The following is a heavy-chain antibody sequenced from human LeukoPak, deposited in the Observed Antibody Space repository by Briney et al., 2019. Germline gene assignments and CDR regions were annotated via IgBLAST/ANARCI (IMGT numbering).Heavy chain of an antibody. V-gene: IGHV1-8*01. D-gene: IGHD3-22*01. J-gene: IGHJ4*02. CDR1: GYTFTSYD. Sequence: ASVKVSCKASGYTFTSYDINWVRQATGQGLEWMGWMNPNSGNTGYAQKFQGRVTMTRNTSISTAYMELSSLRSEDTAVYYCAISNDSSGYYYYGYWGQGTLVTVSS. CDR3: AISNDSSGYYYYGY. CDR2: MNPNSGNT.